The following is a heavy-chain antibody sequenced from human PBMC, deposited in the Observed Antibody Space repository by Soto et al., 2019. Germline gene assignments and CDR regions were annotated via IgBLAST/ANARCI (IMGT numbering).Heavy chain of an antibody. CDR3: ARGEGTTVVTPSY. CDR2: IWYDGSNK. V-gene: IGHV3-33*01. J-gene: IGHJ4*02. D-gene: IGHD4-17*01. CDR1: GFTFSSYG. Sequence: QVQLVESGAGVVQPGRSLRLSCAASGFTFSSYGMHWVRQAPGKGLEWVAVIWYDGSNKYYADSVKGRFTISRDNSKNTLYLQMNSLRAEDTAVYYCARGEGTTVVTPSYWGQGTLVTVSS.